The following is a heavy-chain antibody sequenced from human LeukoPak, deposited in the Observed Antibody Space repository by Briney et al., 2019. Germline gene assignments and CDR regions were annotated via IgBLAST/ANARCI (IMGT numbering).Heavy chain of an antibody. V-gene: IGHV3-30*02. CDR3: TRETGYLTGAFDI. CDR1: GNAFSTSG. Sequence: RSGGSLRLSCAASGNAFSTSGMHWVRQAPGKGLEWVAFMRYDGSQMDYAESVKGRLTISRDNSQKTLYLQMESLRSEDTAVYYCTRETGYLTGAFDIWGQGILVIVSS. D-gene: IGHD3-22*01. CDR2: MRYDGSQM. J-gene: IGHJ3*02.